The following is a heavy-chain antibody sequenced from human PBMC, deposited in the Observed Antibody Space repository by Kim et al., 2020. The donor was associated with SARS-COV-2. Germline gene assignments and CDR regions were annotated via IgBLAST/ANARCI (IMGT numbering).Heavy chain of an antibody. CDR1: GGTFSSYA. CDR3: ARGTGGDSPYFDY. Sequence: SVKVSCKASGGTFSSYAISWVRQAPGQGLEWMGRIIPILGIANYAQKFQGRVTITADKSPSTAYMELSSLRSEDTAVYYCARGTGGDSPYFDYWGQGTLVTVSS. J-gene: IGHJ4*02. D-gene: IGHD2-21*02. CDR2: IIPILGIA. V-gene: IGHV1-69*04.